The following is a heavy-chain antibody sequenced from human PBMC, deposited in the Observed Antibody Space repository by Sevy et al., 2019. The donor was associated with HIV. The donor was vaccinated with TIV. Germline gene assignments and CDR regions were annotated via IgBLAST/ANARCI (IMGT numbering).Heavy chain of an antibody. J-gene: IGHJ6*02. V-gene: IGHV3-74*01. CDR3: ARDFWSAQRGMDV. CDR1: GFTFSTYT. Sequence: GGSLRLSCAASGFTFSTYTMNWVRQAPGKGLEWVSRINSDGSGTSYADSVKGRFTISRDNAKNTLYLQMNSLRAEDTAVYYCARDFWSAQRGMDVWGQGTTVTVSS. CDR2: INSDGSGT. D-gene: IGHD3-3*01.